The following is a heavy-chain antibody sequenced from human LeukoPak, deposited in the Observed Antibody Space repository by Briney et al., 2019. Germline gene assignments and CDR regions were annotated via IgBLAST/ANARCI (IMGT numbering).Heavy chain of an antibody. V-gene: IGHV3-21*06. D-gene: IGHD1-14*01. CDR3: ATETIGRHYDW. Sequence: GGSLRLSCTASGLTFSTSGFNWVRQAPGKGLEWVASIGPTGSDRYHADSIKGRFTISRDNANNFLYLQMNSLRAEDTAVYYCATETIGRHYDWWGQGTLLSASS. J-gene: IGHJ4*02. CDR2: IGPTGSDR. CDR1: GLTFSTSG.